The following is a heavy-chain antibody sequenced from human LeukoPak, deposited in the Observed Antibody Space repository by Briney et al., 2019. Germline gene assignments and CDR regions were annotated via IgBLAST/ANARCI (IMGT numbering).Heavy chain of an antibody. Sequence: PSETLSLTCTMSGGSIINYYWTWIRQPPGKGLEWIGHIYYSGGTNYNPSLKSRVTISVDTSKKEFSLKLTSVIAADTAVYYWARVAKHFRGGLSFYFMDVWGIGTTVTISS. D-gene: IGHD3-10*01. CDR1: GGSIINYY. CDR2: IYYSGGT. CDR3: ARVAKHFRGGLSFYFMDV. J-gene: IGHJ6*03. V-gene: IGHV4-59*01.